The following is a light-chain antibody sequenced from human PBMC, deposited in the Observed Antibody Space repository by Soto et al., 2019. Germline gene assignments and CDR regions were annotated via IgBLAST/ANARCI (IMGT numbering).Light chain of an antibody. CDR1: QSVTSNY. CDR3: QQYARSPIT. CDR2: GAS. J-gene: IGKJ3*01. V-gene: IGKV3-20*01. Sequence: EIVLTQAPGTLSLSPGERATLSCRASQSVTSNYLAWYQQKPGQAPRLLIYGASSRATGIPDKFSGSGSGTDFTLTISRLEPEDFAVYYCQQYARSPITFGPGTKVDI.